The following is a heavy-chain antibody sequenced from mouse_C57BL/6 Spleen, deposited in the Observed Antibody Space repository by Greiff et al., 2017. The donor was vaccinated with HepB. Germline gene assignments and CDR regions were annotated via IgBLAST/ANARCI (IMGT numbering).Heavy chain of an antibody. V-gene: IGHV1-18*01. CDR1: GYTFTDYN. J-gene: IGHJ2*01. D-gene: IGHD3-3*01. CDR2: INPNNGGT. Sequence: VQLQQSGPELVKPGASVKIPCKASGYTFTDYNMDWVKQSHGKSLEWIGDINPNNGGTSYNKKFKGKATLTVEKSSSTAYMELRSLTSEDTAVYYCAKEGLYYFDYWGQGTTLTVSS. CDR3: AKEGLYYFDY.